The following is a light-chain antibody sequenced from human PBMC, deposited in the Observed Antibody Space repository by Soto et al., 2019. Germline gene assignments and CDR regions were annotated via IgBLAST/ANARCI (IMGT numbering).Light chain of an antibody. CDR3: QQYNNWPPVT. Sequence: EIVMTQSPATLSVSPGERATLSCRASQSVSSNLAWYQQKPGQAPRLLIYGASTRATGVPARFSGSGSGTEFTLTISSPQSEDFAVYYCQQYNNWPPVTFGGGTKVEIK. J-gene: IGKJ4*01. CDR2: GAS. CDR1: QSVSSN. V-gene: IGKV3-15*01.